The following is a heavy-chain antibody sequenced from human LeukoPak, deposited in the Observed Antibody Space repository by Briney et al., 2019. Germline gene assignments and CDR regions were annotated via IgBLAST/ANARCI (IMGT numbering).Heavy chain of an antibody. D-gene: IGHD3-3*01. V-gene: IGHV3-48*03. CDR3: ARGGGGYDFWSGYRR. Sequence: PGGSLRLSCAASGFTFTNFEMNWVRQAPGKGLEWVSYISYSGSTTSYADSVKGRFTISRDNAKNSLYLQMNSLRAEDTAVYYCARGGGGYDFWSGYRRWGQGTLVTVSS. CDR1: GFTFTNFE. CDR2: ISYSGSTT. J-gene: IGHJ4*02.